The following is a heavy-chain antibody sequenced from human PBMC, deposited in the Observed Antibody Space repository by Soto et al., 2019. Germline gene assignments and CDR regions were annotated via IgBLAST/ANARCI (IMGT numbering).Heavy chain of an antibody. CDR1: GDSISSRTYS. D-gene: IGHD2-2*01. Sequence: QLQLQESGSGLVKPSQTLSLTCAVSGDSISSRTYSWSWIRQPPGKGLEWIGYIFHTGSCYYNPSLKSRVSISVDRSKNQFSLKLNSVTAADTAVYYCARSRNMQPRHLDYWGQGTLVTVSS. V-gene: IGHV4-30-2*01. J-gene: IGHJ4*02. CDR2: IFHTGSC. CDR3: ARSRNMQPRHLDY.